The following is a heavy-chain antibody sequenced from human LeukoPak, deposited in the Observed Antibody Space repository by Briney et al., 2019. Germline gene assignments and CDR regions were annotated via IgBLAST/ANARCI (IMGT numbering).Heavy chain of an antibody. Sequence: PSETLSLTCTVSGGSTSSSGYYWSWLRQHPGKGLEWIGYIYYSGTTYYNPSLKSRVTISVDTSKNQFSLKLFSVTAADTAVYYCAREDYYDSSGYLDYWGQGTLVTVSS. CDR3: AREDYYDSSGYLDY. CDR1: GGSTSSSGYY. J-gene: IGHJ4*02. V-gene: IGHV4-31*03. D-gene: IGHD3-22*01. CDR2: IYYSGTT.